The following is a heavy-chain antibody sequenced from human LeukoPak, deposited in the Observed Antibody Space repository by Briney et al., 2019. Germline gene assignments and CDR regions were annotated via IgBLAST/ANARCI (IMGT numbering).Heavy chain of an antibody. D-gene: IGHD4-17*01. CDR2: ISSSSSYI. CDR3: ARVKLDDYGDFDY. V-gene: IGHV3-21*01. J-gene: IGHJ4*02. CDR1: GFTFSSYS. Sequence: GGSLRLSCAASGFTFSSYSMNWVRQAPGKGLEWVSSISSSSSYIYYADSVKGRFTISRDNAKNSLYLQMNSLRAEDTAVYYCARVKLDDYGDFDYWGQGTLSPSPQ.